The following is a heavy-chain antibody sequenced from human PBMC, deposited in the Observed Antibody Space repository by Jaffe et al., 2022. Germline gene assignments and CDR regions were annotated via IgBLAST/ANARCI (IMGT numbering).Heavy chain of an antibody. J-gene: IGHJ4*02. D-gene: IGHD2-15*01. V-gene: IGHV1-69*01. CDR2: IIPIFGTA. CDR1: GGTFSSYA. Sequence: QVQLVQSGAEVKKPGSSVKVSCKASGGTFSSYAISWVRQAPGQGLEWMGGIIPIFGTANYAQKFQGRVTITADESTSTAYMELSSLRSEDTAVYYCARKSLGYCSGGSCYPSWYFDYWGQGTLVTVSS. CDR3: ARKSLGYCSGGSCYPSWYFDY.